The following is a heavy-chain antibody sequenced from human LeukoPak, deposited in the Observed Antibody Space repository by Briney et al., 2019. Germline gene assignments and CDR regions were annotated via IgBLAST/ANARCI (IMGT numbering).Heavy chain of an antibody. D-gene: IGHD6-13*01. Sequence: GRSLRLSCAASGFTFSSYAMHWVRQAPGEGLEWVAVISYDGSNKYYADSVKGRFTISRDNSKNTLYLQMNSLRAEDTAVYYCARVDDGSSAAGYRYYYYYMDVWGKGTTVTVSS. J-gene: IGHJ6*03. CDR2: ISYDGSNK. CDR1: GFTFSSYA. V-gene: IGHV3-30*04. CDR3: ARVDDGSSAAGYRYYYYYMDV.